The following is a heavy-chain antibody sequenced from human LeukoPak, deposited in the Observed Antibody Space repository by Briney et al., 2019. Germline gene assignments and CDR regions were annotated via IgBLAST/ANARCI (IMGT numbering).Heavy chain of an antibody. CDR1: GYTFTSYG. J-gene: IGHJ5*02. V-gene: IGHV1-18*01. CDR3: ARERASYYYDSSGQGWFDP. D-gene: IGHD3-22*01. Sequence: SVKVSCKASGYTFTSYGISWVRQAPGQGLEWMGWISAYNGNTNYAQKLQGRVTMTTDTSTSTAYMELRSLRSDDTAVYYCARERASYYYDSSGQGWFDPWGQGTLVTVSS. CDR2: ISAYNGNT.